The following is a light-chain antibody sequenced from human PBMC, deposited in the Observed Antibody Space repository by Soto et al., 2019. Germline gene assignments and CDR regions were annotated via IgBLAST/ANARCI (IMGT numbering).Light chain of an antibody. J-gene: IGLJ3*02. CDR2: EVR. Sequence: QSALTQPASVSGSPGQSITISCTGTSSDIGHYNYVSWYQQHPGKVPKLIISEVRNRPSGVSDRFSGSKSGNSASLTISGLQTEDEADYYCSSYTTTGTVLFGAGTKLTVL. CDR3: SSYTTTGTVL. CDR1: SSDIGHYNY. V-gene: IGLV2-14*01.